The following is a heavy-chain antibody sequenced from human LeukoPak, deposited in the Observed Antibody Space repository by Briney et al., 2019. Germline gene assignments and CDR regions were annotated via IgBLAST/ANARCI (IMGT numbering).Heavy chain of an antibody. D-gene: IGHD3-22*01. CDR1: GGSISSSFYY. CDR3: ARDRPAKHYYDSSGSRGNAFDI. J-gene: IGHJ3*02. CDR2: IYHSGST. V-gene: IGHV4-39*07. Sequence: SETLSLTCTVSGGSISSSFYYWGWIRQPPGKGLEWIESIYHSGSTYYNPSLKSRVTISVDTSKNQFSLKLSSVTAADTAVYYCARDRPAKHYYDSSGSRGNAFDIWGQGTMVTVSS.